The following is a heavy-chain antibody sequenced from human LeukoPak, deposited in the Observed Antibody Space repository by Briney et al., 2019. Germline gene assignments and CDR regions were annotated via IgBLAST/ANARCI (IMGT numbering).Heavy chain of an antibody. D-gene: IGHD5-24*01. Sequence: ASVKVSCKASGYTFTSYGISWVRQAPGQGLEWMGWISAYNGNTNYAQKFQGRVTITADKSTSTAYMELSSLRSEDTAVYYCARWLRVMATTGSKYNWFDPWGQGTLVTVSS. J-gene: IGHJ5*02. CDR3: ARWLRVMATTGSKYNWFDP. V-gene: IGHV1-18*01. CDR1: GYTFTSYG. CDR2: ISAYNGNT.